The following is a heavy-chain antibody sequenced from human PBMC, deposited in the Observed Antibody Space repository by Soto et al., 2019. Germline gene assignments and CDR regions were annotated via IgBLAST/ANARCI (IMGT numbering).Heavy chain of an antibody. CDR2: IYHSGST. V-gene: IGHV4-4*02. J-gene: IGHJ5*02. CDR3: ARGQGTRENWFDP. Sequence: NPSETLSLTCAVSGGSISSGNWWSWVRQPPGKGLEWIGEIYHSGSTNYNPSLKSRVTISVDKSKNQFSLKLSSVTAADTAVYYCARGQGTRENWFDPWGQGTLVTVSS. D-gene: IGHD3-10*01. CDR1: GGSISSGNW.